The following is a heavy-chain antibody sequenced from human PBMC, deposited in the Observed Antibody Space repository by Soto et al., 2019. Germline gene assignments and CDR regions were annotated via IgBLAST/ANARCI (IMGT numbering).Heavy chain of an antibody. CDR2: ISNDGSNE. V-gene: IGHV3-30*18. Sequence: GGSLRLSCAGSGFTFRWFGMNWVRQAPGKGLEWVARISNDGSNEYYVDSVKGRFAVSRDNSKNTLYLQMDSLRAEETAVYYCAKGEVRGIIPSYFDYWGLGTLVTVSS. CDR1: GFTFRWFG. D-gene: IGHD3-10*01. CDR3: AKGEVRGIIPSYFDY. J-gene: IGHJ4*02.